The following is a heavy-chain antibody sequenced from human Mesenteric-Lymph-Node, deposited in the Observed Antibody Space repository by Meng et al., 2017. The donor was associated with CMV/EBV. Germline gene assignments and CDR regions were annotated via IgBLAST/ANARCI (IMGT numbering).Heavy chain of an antibody. CDR1: GFTFSSYA. CDR3: AKDSGAFGY. J-gene: IGHJ4*02. V-gene: IGHV3-23*01. CDR2: ISGSGGNT. Sequence: LSCSASGFTFSSYARTWVRQAPGKGLEWVSAISGSGGNTYYADSVKGRFTISRDNSQNTLYLQMNSLRAEDTAVYYCAKDSGAFGYWGQGTLVTVSS.